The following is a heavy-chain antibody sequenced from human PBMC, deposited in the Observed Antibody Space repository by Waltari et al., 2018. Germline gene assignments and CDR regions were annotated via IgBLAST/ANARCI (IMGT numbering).Heavy chain of an antibody. CDR3: AKETAGAAAGDIYYYYYGMDV. CDR1: GFTFSSYA. J-gene: IGHJ6*02. Sequence: EVQLLESGGGLVQPGGSLRLSCAASGFTFSSYAMSWVRQAPGKGLEWVSAISGSGGSTYYADSVKGRFTIARDNSKNTLYLQMNSLRAEDTAVYYCAKETAGAAAGDIYYYYYGMDVWGQGTTVTVSS. V-gene: IGHV3-23*01. D-gene: IGHD6-13*01. CDR2: ISGSGGST.